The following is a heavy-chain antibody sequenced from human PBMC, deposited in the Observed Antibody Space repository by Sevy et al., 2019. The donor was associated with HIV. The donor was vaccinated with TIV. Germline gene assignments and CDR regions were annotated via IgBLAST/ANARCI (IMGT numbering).Heavy chain of an antibody. CDR1: GGSISSYY. J-gene: IGHJ3*01. CDR3: AREVVVVVAATRYAFDL. D-gene: IGHD2-15*01. V-gene: IGHV4-4*07. CDR2: IYTSGSA. Sequence: SETLSLTCTVSGGSISSYYWSWIRQPAGKGLEWIGRIYTSGSANYNPSLKSRVTMTVDTSQNHFSLKLNSVTAADTAVYYCAREVVVVVAATRYAFDLWGRGTMVTVSS.